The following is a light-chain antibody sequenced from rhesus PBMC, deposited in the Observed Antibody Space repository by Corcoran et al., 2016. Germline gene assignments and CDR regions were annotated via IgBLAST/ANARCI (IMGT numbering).Light chain of an antibody. J-gene: IGKJ1*01. V-gene: IGKV1-22*01. CDR1: QSISSW. CDR3: QQYSSSPRT. CDR2: NAS. Sequence: DIQMTQSPSSLSASVGDTVTITCRASQSISSWLAWYQQKPGKAPKLLIYNASTLQSGVPSSFSGSGYGTYFTITISSLQSEDFATYYCQQYSSSPRTFGQVTKVEIK.